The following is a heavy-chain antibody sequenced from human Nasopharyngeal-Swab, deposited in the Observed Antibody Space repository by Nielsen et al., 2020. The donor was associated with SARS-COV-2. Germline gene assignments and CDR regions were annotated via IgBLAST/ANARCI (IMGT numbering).Heavy chain of an antibody. CDR2: IWYDGSNK. CDR1: GFTFSSYG. CDR3: ARDPVYSVRRNEGTGGYFDC. D-gene: IGHD1-1*01. J-gene: IGHJ4*02. Sequence: GGSLRLSCAASGFTFSSYGMHWVRQAPGKGLEWVAVIWYDGSNKYYTNSVKGRFTISRDNSKNTLYLQMNSLRAEDTAVYYCARDPVYSVRRNEGTGGYFDCWGQGTLVTISS. V-gene: IGHV3-33*01.